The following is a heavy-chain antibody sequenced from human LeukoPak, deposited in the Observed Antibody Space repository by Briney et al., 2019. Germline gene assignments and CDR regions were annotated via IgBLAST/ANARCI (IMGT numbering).Heavy chain of an antibody. V-gene: IGHV3-23*01. Sequence: GGTLRLSCAASGFTFSSYGMSWVRQAPGKGLEWASAISGSGGRTHYADSVKGRFTISRDNAKNTLYLQMNSLRAEDTAVYYCARSNGGWFDYWGQGTLVTVSS. CDR1: GFTFSSYG. J-gene: IGHJ4*02. D-gene: IGHD6-19*01. CDR3: ARSNGGWFDY. CDR2: ISGSGGRT.